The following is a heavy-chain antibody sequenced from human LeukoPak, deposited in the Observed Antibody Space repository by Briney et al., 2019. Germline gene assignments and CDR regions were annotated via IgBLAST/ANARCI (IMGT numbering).Heavy chain of an antibody. CDR1: GGSFSGYY. Sequence: SETLSLTCAVYGGSFSGYYWSWIRQPPGNGLEWIGEINHSGSTNYNPSLKSRVTISVDTSKNQFSLKLSSVTAADTAVYYCALLRLRFGQAPIDYWGQGTLVTVSS. D-gene: IGHD5-12*01. J-gene: IGHJ4*02. CDR3: ALLRLRFGQAPIDY. V-gene: IGHV4-34*01. CDR2: INHSGST.